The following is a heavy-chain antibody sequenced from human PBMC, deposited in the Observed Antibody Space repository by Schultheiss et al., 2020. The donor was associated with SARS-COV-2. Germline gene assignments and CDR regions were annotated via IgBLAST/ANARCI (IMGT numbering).Heavy chain of an antibody. CDR3: ARSTDSSGYYPYFDY. V-gene: IGHV3-33*08. J-gene: IGHJ4*02. CDR1: GFTFSSYS. CDR2: IWYDGSNK. Sequence: GESLKISCAASGFTFSSYSMNWVRQAPGKGLEWVAVIWYDGSNKYYADSVKGRFIISRDNSKNTLYLQMNSLRAEDTAVYYCARSTDSSGYYPYFDYWGQGTLVTVSS. D-gene: IGHD3-22*01.